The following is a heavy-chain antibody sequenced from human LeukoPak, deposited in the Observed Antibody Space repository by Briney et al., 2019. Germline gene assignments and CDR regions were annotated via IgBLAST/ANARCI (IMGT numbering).Heavy chain of an antibody. J-gene: IGHJ6*03. CDR2: IYTSGST. CDR1: GGSISSYY. CDR3: ARDVVPAATRVDYYYYYMDV. D-gene: IGHD2-2*01. V-gene: IGHV4-4*07. Sequence: SETLSLTCTVSGGSISSYYWSWVRQPAGKGLEWIGRIYTSGSTNYNPSLKSRVTISVDTSKNQFSLKLSSVTAADTAVYYCARDVVPAATRVDYYYYYMDVWGKGTTVTVSS.